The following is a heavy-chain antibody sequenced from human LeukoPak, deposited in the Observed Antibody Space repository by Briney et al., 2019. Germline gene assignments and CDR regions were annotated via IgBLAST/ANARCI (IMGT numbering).Heavy chain of an antibody. V-gene: IGHV4-59*01. D-gene: IGHD1-1*01. Sequence: SETLSLTCTVSGGSISSYYWSWIRQPPGKGLEWIGYIFYSGSTNCNPSLKSRVTISVDTSKNQFSLKLSSVTAADTAVYYCARSRYNWNDVDYWGQGTLVTVSS. CDR2: IFYSGST. J-gene: IGHJ4*02. CDR1: GGSISSYY. CDR3: ARSRYNWNDVDY.